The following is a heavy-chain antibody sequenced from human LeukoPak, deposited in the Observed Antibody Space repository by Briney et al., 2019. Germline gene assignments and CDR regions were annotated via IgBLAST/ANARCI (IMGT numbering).Heavy chain of an antibody. CDR3: ARTAYYYYDSSGYATSGMDV. CDR1: GYTFTSYY. J-gene: IGHJ6*02. V-gene: IGHV1-46*01. CDR2: INPSGGST. Sequence: ASVKVSCKASGYTFTSYYMHWVRQAPGQGLEWMGIINPSGGSTSYAQKFQGRVTMTRDTSTSTAYMGLSSLRSEDTAVYYCARTAYYYYDSSGYATSGMDVWGQGTTVTVSS. D-gene: IGHD3-22*01.